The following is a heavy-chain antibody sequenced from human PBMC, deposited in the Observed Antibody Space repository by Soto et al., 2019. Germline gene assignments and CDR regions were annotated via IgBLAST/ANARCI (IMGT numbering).Heavy chain of an antibody. D-gene: IGHD1-1*01. Sequence: EVQLVESGGGLVQPGGSLRLSCAASGFTVSSNYMSWVRQAPGKGLEWVSVIYSGGSTYYADSVKGRFTISRDNSKNTLYLQMNSRRAEDTAGYYCARAGADVEGTYGMDVWGQGTTVTVSS. CDR1: GFTVSSNY. CDR3: ARAGADVEGTYGMDV. J-gene: IGHJ6*02. V-gene: IGHV3-66*01. CDR2: IYSGGST.